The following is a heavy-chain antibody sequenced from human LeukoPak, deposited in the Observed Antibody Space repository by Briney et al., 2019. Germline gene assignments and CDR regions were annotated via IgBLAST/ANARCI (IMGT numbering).Heavy chain of an antibody. CDR1: GGSFSGYY. Sequence: PSETLSLTCAVCGGSFSGYYWTWIRQPPGRGLEWIGEINHSGSTNYNPSLKSRVTISVDTSKSQFSLKLNSVTAADTAMYYCARGRDPYWGQGTLVTVSS. D-gene: IGHD5-24*01. V-gene: IGHV4-34*01. J-gene: IGHJ4*02. CDR2: INHSGST. CDR3: ARGRDPY.